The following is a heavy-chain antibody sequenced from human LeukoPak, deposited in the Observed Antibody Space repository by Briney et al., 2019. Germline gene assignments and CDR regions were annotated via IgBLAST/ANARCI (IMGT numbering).Heavy chain of an antibody. Sequence: GGSLRLSCVASGXTFSSCGMHWVRQAPGKGLEWVAVIWYDGSNKYYADSVKGRFTISRDNSQNTLYLQMNSLRAEDTAVYYCARDQNSSGLSNWGQGTLVTVSS. J-gene: IGHJ4*02. V-gene: IGHV3-33*01. CDR3: ARDQNSSGLSN. CDR2: IWYDGSNK. D-gene: IGHD3-22*01. CDR1: GXTFSSCG.